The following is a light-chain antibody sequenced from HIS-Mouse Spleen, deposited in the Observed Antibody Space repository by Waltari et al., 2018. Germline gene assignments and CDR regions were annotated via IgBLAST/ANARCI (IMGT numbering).Light chain of an antibody. Sequence: LSGRATPRRSSDHVAWYQHKPGQAPRLLISGASSRATGIPDRFSGSGSVTDFTLTISRLEPEDFAVYYCQQYGSSPWTFGQGTKVEIK. CDR1: PRRSSDH. CDR3: QQYGSSPWT. CDR2: GAS. V-gene: IGKV3-20*01. J-gene: IGKJ1*01.